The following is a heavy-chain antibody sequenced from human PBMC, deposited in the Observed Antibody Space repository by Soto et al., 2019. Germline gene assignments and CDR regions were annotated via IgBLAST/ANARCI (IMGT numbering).Heavy chain of an antibody. V-gene: IGHV3-23*01. D-gene: IGHD1-26*01. Sequence: PGGSLRLSYAASGFTFSSYAMSWVRQAPGKGLEWVSAISGSGGSTYYADSVKGRFTISRDDSKSTLYLQMNSLRVEDTALYYCAKVTGSYLEVAPTDYWGQGTLVTVSS. CDR3: AKVTGSYLEVAPTDY. CDR2: ISGSGGST. CDR1: GFTFSSYA. J-gene: IGHJ4*02.